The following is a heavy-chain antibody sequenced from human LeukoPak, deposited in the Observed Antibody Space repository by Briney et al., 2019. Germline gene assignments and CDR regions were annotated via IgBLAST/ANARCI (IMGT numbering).Heavy chain of an antibody. J-gene: IGHJ4*02. CDR3: ARSRGYCSGGSCYDFDY. V-gene: IGHV3-20*04. CDR2: INWNGGRA. CDR1: GFTFDDYG. Sequence: GGSLRLSCAASGFTFDDYGMSWVRQAPGKGLEWVSGINWNGGRAGCAAPLKGRFTISRDNAKNSLYLQMTTLRAEDTALYYCARSRGYCSGGSCYDFDYXGQGTLVTVSX. D-gene: IGHD2-15*01.